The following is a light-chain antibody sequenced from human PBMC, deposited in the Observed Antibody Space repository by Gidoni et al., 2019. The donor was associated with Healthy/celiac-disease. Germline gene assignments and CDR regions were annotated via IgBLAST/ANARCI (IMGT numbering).Light chain of an antibody. CDR2: GAS. CDR3: QQCSSSPPT. J-gene: IGKJ1*01. Sequence: EIVLTQSPGTLSLSPGERATLSCRASQSVSSSYLAWYQQKPGQAPRLLIYGASSRATSTPDRFSGSGAGTDFTLTISGLEPEDFAVYYCQQCSSSPPTFGQXTKVEIK. CDR1: QSVSSSY. V-gene: IGKV3-20*01.